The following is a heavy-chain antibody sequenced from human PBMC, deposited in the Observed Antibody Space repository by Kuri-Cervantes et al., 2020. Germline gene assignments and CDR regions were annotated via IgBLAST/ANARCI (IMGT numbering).Heavy chain of an antibody. V-gene: IGHV4-34*01. CDR2: INHSGST. Sequence: GSLRLSCAVYGGSFSGYYWSWIRQPPGKGLEWIGEINHSGSTNYNPSLKSRVTISVDTSKNQFSLKLSSVTAADTAVYYCARDSGIVAANDASDIWGQGTMVTVSS. D-gene: IGHD6-13*01. CDR3: ARDSGIVAANDASDI. J-gene: IGHJ3*02. CDR1: GGSFSGYY.